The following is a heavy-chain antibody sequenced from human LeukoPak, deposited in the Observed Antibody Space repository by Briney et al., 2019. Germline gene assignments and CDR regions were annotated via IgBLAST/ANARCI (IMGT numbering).Heavy chain of an antibody. CDR1: GFTFSNAW. D-gene: IGHD5-18*01. CDR2: IYSKTDGGTT. Sequence: GGSLRLSCAASGFTFSNAWMTWVRQAPGKGLEWVGRIYSKTDGGTTDDAAPVKGRFTIPRDDSKNTLFLQMNSLKTEDTAVYYCATDSRSYAFVYWGQGTLVTVSS. CDR3: ATDSRSYAFVY. V-gene: IGHV3-15*01. J-gene: IGHJ4*02.